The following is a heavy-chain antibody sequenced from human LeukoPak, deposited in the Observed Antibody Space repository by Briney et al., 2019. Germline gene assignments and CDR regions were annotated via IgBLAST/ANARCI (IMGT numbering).Heavy chain of an antibody. Sequence: GRSLRLSCAASGFTFSSYAMHWVRQAPGKGLEWVAVISYDGSNKYYADSVKGRFTISRDNSKNTLYLQMNSLRAEDTAVYYCARDDGNYYGSDVDYWGQGTLVTVSS. D-gene: IGHD3-10*01. CDR1: GFTFSSYA. CDR2: ISYDGSNK. CDR3: ARDDGNYYGSDVDY. V-gene: IGHV3-30-3*01. J-gene: IGHJ4*02.